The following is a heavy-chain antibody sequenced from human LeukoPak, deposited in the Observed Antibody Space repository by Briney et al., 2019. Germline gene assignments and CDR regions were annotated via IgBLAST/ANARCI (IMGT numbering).Heavy chain of an antibody. Sequence: GGSLRLSCAASGFTFSNYVMNWVRQAPGKGLEWVSAISGSGGSTYYADSVKGRFTISRDNSKSTLYLQMNSLKTEDTAVYYCTTEPLLWFGELSDYYMDVWGKGTTVTVSS. D-gene: IGHD3-10*01. CDR1: GFTFSNYV. V-gene: IGHV3-23*01. CDR3: TTEPLLWFGELSDYYMDV. J-gene: IGHJ6*03. CDR2: ISGSGGST.